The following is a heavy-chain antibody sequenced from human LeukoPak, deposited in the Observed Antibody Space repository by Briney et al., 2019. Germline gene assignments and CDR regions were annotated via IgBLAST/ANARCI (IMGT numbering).Heavy chain of an antibody. Sequence: SQTLSLTCTVSGGSISSGGYYWSWLRQHPGTGLEWIGYIYYSGSTYYNPSLKSRVTISVDTSKNQFSLKLSSVTAADTAVYYCARMVYDSSGYQNWFDPWGQGTLVTVSS. V-gene: IGHV4-31*03. J-gene: IGHJ5*02. D-gene: IGHD3-22*01. CDR2: IYYSGST. CDR3: ARMVYDSSGYQNWFDP. CDR1: GGSISSGGYY.